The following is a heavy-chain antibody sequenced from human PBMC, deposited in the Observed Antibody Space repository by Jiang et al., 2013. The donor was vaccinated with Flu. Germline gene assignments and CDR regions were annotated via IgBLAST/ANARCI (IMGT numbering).Heavy chain of an antibody. D-gene: IGHD6-13*01. CDR2: ITPYNGNR. Sequence: SGAEVKKTGSSVTISCTASGGYTFTYRHLHWVRQAPGHALEWMGWITPYNGNRNYAQKFQGRLTFSRNTSISTAYMELSSLRSEDTAVYYCARAGGSSSWYYSWFDPWGQGTLVTVSS. CDR3: ARAGGSSSWYYSWFDP. CDR1: GGYTFTYRH. J-gene: IGHJ5*02. V-gene: IGHV1-45*02.